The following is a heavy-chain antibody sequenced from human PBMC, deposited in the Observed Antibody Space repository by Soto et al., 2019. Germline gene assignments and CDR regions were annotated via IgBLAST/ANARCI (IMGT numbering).Heavy chain of an antibody. CDR1: GFTFSSYG. Sequence: QVQLVESGGGVVQPGRSLRLSCAASGFTFSSYGMHWVRQAPGKGLEWVAVIWSGGSNENYADSVKGRFTISRDNSKNMLYLQMNSLRAEDTAVYYCARGPGTSYFDYWGQGSLVTFSS. D-gene: IGHD2-2*01. J-gene: IGHJ4*02. CDR3: ARGPGTSYFDY. V-gene: IGHV3-33*01. CDR2: IWSGGSNE.